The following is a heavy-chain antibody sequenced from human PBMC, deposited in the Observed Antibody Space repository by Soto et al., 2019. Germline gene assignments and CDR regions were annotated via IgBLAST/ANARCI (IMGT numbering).Heavy chain of an antibody. CDR3: SNGDFDWLFQYYYYYYMDV. J-gene: IGHJ6*03. CDR1: GYTFTSYD. D-gene: IGHD3-9*01. CDR2: MNPNSGNT. Sequence: ASVKVSCKASGYTFTSYDINWVRQAAGQGLEWMGWMNPNSGNTGYAQKFQGRVTMTRNTSISTAYMELSSLRSEDTAVYYCSNGDFDWLFQYYYYYYMDVWGKGTTVTVSS. V-gene: IGHV1-8*01.